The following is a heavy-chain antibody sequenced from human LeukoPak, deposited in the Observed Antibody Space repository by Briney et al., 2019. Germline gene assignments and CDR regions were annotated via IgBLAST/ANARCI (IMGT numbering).Heavy chain of an antibody. CDR2: INHSGST. J-gene: IGHJ5*02. CDR1: GGSFSGYY. D-gene: IGHD1-26*01. Sequence: PSETLSLTCAVYGGSFSGYYWSWIRQPPGKGLEWIGEINHSGSTNYNPSLKSRVTISVDTSKNQFSLKLSSVTAAGTAVYYWASGLGATSGHNWFDPWGQGTLVTVSS. V-gene: IGHV4-34*01. CDR3: ASGLGATSGHNWFDP.